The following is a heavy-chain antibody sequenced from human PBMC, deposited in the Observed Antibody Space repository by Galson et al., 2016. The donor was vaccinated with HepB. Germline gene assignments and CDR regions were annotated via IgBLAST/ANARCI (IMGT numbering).Heavy chain of an antibody. CDR1: GFTFSNYG. V-gene: IGHV3-30*18. D-gene: IGHD3-10*01. J-gene: IGHJ4*02. CDR3: AKDLYGSGSLFDY. CDR2: ISYDGSNK. Sequence: SLRLSCAASGFTFSNYGIHWVRQAPGKGLEWVAVISYDGSNKYYADSVKGRFTISRDNSKNTLYLQMNSLRAEDTAVYYCAKDLYGSGSLFDYWGQGTQVTVSP.